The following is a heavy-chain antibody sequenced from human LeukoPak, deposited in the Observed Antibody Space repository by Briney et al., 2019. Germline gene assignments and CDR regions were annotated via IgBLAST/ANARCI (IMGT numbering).Heavy chain of an antibody. V-gene: IGHV3-9*01. CDR2: ISWNSGSI. J-gene: IGHJ3*02. D-gene: IGHD2-2*02. Sequence: GGSLRLSCAASGFTFDDYAMHWVRQTPGKGLGWVSGISWNSGSIGYAASVKGRFTISRDNAKNSLYLQMNSLRTEDTALYYCTKHRRYQLLYGAFDIWGQGTMVTVSS. CDR1: GFTFDDYA. CDR3: TKHRRYQLLYGAFDI.